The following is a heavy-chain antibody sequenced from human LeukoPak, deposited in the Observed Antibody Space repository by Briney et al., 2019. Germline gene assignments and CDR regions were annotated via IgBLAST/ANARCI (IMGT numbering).Heavy chain of an antibody. Sequence: GGSLRLSCAASGFTFSSYSMNWVRQAPGKGLEWVGRIKSKTDGGTTDYAAPVKGRFTISRDDSKNTLYLQMNSLKTEDTAVYYCTTELTYYDFWSGYSVDYWGQGTLVTVSS. CDR3: TTELTYYDFWSGYSVDY. V-gene: IGHV3-15*07. J-gene: IGHJ4*02. CDR1: GFTFSSYS. CDR2: IKSKTDGGTT. D-gene: IGHD3-3*01.